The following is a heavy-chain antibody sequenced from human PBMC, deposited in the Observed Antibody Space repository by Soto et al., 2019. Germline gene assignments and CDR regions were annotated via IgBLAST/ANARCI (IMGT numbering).Heavy chain of an antibody. CDR1: GFTFTRYS. V-gene: IGHV3-21*06. Sequence: GGSLRLSCAASGFTFTRYSMNWVRQAPGKGLEWVSSISSTTNYIYYGDSMKGRFTISRDNAKNSLYLEMNSLRAEDTAVYYCARESEDLTSNFDCWGQGTLVTVSS. CDR2: ISSTTNYI. CDR3: ARESEDLTSNFDC. J-gene: IGHJ4*02.